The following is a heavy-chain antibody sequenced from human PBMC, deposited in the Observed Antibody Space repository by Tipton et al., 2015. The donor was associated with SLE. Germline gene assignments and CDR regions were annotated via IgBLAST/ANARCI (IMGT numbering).Heavy chain of an antibody. Sequence: TLSLTCTVSGGSISSYYWSWIRQPPGKGLEWIGSIYYSGSTYYNPSLKSRVTISVDTSKNQFSLKLSSVTAADTAVYYCARHVWVFDYWGQGTLVTVSS. CDR2: IYYSGST. D-gene: IGHD5/OR15-5a*01. V-gene: IGHV4-59*05. CDR3: ARHVWVFDY. J-gene: IGHJ4*02. CDR1: GGSISSYY.